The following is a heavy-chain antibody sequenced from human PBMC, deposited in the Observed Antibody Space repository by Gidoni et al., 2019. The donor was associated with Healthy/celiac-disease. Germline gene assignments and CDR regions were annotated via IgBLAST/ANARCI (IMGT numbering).Heavy chain of an antibody. CDR1: GGSFSGYY. V-gene: IGHV4-34*01. CDR2: INHSGST. CDR3: ARGPYYDFWSGYYTPPDY. Sequence: QVQLQQWGAGLLKPSETLSLTCAVYGGSFSGYYWSWIRQPPGKGLEWIGEINHSGSTNYNPSLKSRVTISVDTSKNQFSLKLSSVTAADTAVYYCARGPYYDFWSGYYTPPDYWGQGTLVTVSS. J-gene: IGHJ4*02. D-gene: IGHD3-3*01.